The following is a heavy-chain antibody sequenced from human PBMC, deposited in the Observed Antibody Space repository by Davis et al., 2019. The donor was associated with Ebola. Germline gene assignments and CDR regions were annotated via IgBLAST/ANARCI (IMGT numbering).Heavy chain of an antibody. V-gene: IGHV3-7*04. CDR3: ARGPTYYDFWSGDKFFDY. CDR2: IKHDGSEK. D-gene: IGHD3-3*01. Sequence: GESLKISCAASGFSFSSYWMGWVRQAPGKGLEWVANIKHDGSEKYYVDSVKGRLTISRDNAKNSLYLQMNSLRVEETAVYYCARGPTYYDFWSGDKFFDYWGQGTLVTVSS. J-gene: IGHJ4*02. CDR1: GFSFSSYW.